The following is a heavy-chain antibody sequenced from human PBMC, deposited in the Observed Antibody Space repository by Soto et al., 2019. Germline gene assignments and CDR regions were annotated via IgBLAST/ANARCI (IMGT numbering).Heavy chain of an antibody. V-gene: IGHV4-39*01. CDR2: VYYSGNT. CDR3: VSHVSGSRQFDY. CDR1: GGSIWRTDSY. D-gene: IGHD2-8*01. J-gene: IGHJ4*02. Sequence: PSETLSLTCTVSGGSIWRTDSYWGWIRQTPGKGLEWFGTVYYSGNTYYNPSLKTRITISVDTSNNQFSLDMNSMTAADTGVYYCVSHVSGSRQFDYWGQGTVVTVSS.